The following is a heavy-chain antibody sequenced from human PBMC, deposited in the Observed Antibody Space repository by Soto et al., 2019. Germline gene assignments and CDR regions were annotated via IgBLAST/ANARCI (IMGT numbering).Heavy chain of an antibody. V-gene: IGHV1-69*13. D-gene: IGHD2-15*01. CDR1: GYTFTSYD. CDR3: AKDGGREGYFGNWFDP. Sequence: ASVKVSCKASGYTFTSYDITWVRQAPGQGLEWLGRIIPIFGTRDYAQKFQGRVTITADDSTTTAYMELSSLRSDDTAVYYCAKDGGREGYFGNWFDPWGQGTLVTVSS. J-gene: IGHJ5*02. CDR2: IIPIFGTR.